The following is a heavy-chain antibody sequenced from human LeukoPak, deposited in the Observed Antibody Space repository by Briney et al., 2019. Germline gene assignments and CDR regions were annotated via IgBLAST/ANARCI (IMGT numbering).Heavy chain of an antibody. D-gene: IGHD3-10*01. CDR2: IYTSGST. J-gene: IGHJ3*02. Sequence: SETLSLTCTVSGGSISSYYWSWIRQPAGKGLEWIGRIYTSGSTNYNPSLKSRVTMSVDTSKNHFSLKLSSVTAADTAVYYCARDSGYYGSGSLDAFDIWGKGTMVTVSS. CDR1: GGSISSYY. CDR3: ARDSGYYGSGSLDAFDI. V-gene: IGHV4-4*07.